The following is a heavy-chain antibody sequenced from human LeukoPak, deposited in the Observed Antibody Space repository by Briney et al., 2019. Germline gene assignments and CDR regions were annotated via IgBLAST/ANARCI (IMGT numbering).Heavy chain of an antibody. J-gene: IGHJ6*04. V-gene: IGHV3-30*04. Sequence: GGSLRLSCAASGFTFSSYAMHWVRQAPGKGLEWVAVISYDGSNKYYADSVKGRFTISRDNSKNTLYLQMNSLRAEDTAVYYCARDPGDIEVPADYGMDVWGKGTTVTVSS. CDR1: GFTFSSYA. D-gene: IGHD2-2*01. CDR3: ARDPGDIEVPADYGMDV. CDR2: ISYDGSNK.